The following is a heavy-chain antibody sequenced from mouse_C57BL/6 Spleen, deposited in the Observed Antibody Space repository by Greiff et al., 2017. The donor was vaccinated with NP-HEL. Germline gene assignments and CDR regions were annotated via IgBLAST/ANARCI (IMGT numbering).Heavy chain of an antibody. V-gene: IGHV1-15*01. CDR2: IDPETGGT. Sequence: VQLQQSGAELVRPGASVTLSCKASGYTFTDYEMHWVKQTPVHGLEWIGAIDPETGGTAYNQKFKGKAILTADKSSSTAYMELRSLTSEDSAVYYCTRGDYGSSTGCAYGGQETLVTVSA. CDR1: GYTFTDYE. CDR3: TRGDYGSSTGCAY. D-gene: IGHD1-1*01. J-gene: IGHJ3*01.